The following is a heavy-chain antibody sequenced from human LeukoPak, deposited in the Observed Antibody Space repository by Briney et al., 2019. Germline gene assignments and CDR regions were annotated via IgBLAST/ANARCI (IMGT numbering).Heavy chain of an antibody. CDR1: GGSISSYY. CDR2: IHYSGRS. J-gene: IGHJ6*03. V-gene: IGHV4-59*01. Sequence: PSQTLSLTCTVSGGSISSYYWSWIRQPPGKGLEWMGYIHYSGRSNYNPSLKSRVTMSVDTYKNQFSLKVNSVPAADTAVYYCARDRPPDYGDPKRGGNYMDVWGKGTTVTVSS. D-gene: IGHD4-17*01. CDR3: ARDRPPDYGDPKRGGNYMDV.